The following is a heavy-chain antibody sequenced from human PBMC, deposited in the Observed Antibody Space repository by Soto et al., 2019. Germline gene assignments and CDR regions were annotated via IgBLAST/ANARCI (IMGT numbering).Heavy chain of an antibody. CDR3: AVGPAYCSGGSCYSGDYYYGMDV. V-gene: IGHV1-58*01. CDR1: GLTFTSSA. CDR2: IVVGSGNT. Sequence: SVKVSCKASGLTFTSSAVQWVRHARGQRLEWIGWIVVGSGNTNYAQKFQERVTITRDMSTSTAYMELSSLRSEDTAVYYCAVGPAYCSGGSCYSGDYYYGMDVWG. J-gene: IGHJ6*02. D-gene: IGHD2-15*01.